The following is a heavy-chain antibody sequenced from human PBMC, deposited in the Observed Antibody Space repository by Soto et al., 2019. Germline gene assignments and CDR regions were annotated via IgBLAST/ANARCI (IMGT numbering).Heavy chain of an antibody. CDR3: ARGRYGDY. CDR2: ISAHNGNT. CDR1: GYTFTSYG. V-gene: IGHV1-18*01. J-gene: IGHJ4*02. Sequence: QVHLVQSGAEVKKPGASVKVSCKASGYTFTSYGITWVRQAPGQGLEWMGWISAHNGNTYYAQKLQGRVIVTRDTSTRTAYMELRSLISDDTAVYYCARGRYGDYWGQGALVTVSS. D-gene: IGHD1-1*01.